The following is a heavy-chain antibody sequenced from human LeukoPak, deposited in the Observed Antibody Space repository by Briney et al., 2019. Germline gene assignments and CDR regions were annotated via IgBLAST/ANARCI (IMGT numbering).Heavy chain of an antibody. CDR1: GGSISSSSYY. CDR2: IYHSGST. CDR3: ATQGGYYDYVWGSYRGFDY. Sequence: SETLSLTCTVSGGSISSSSYYWGWIRQPPGKGLEWIGSIYHSGSTYYNPSLKSRVTISVDTSKNQFSLKLSSVTAADTAVYYCATQGGYYDYVWGSYRGFDYWGQGTLVTVSS. V-gene: IGHV4-39*01. J-gene: IGHJ4*02. D-gene: IGHD3-16*02.